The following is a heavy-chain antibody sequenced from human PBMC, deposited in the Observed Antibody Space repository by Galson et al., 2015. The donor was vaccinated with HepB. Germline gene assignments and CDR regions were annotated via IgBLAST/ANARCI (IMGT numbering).Heavy chain of an antibody. CDR3: ARDRVGTIFGVVTSYYYGMDV. Sequence: SVKVSCKASGYTFTGYYMHWVRQAPGQGLEWMGWINPNSGGTNYAQKFQGRVTMTRDTSISTAYMELSRLRSDDTAVYYCARDRVGTIFGVVTSYYYGMDVWGQGTTVTVSS. V-gene: IGHV1-2*02. J-gene: IGHJ6*02. CDR1: GYTFTGYY. D-gene: IGHD3-3*01. CDR2: INPNSGGT.